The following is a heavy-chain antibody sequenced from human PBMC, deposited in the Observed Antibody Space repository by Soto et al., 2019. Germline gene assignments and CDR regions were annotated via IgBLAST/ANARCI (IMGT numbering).Heavy chain of an antibody. CDR2: IRTSDGHT. V-gene: IGHV1-18*01. CDR3: IKDDCSGDTCYLGQ. CDR1: GYIFNTYG. Sequence: ASVKVSCKASGYIFNTYGIAWVRQAPGQGLEWMGWIRTSDGHTQYAQKLRDRVTLTTDTSTSTAYMELRSLRSDDTAVYYCIKDDCSGDTCYLGQWGQGTLVTVSS. D-gene: IGHD2-15*01. J-gene: IGHJ4*02.